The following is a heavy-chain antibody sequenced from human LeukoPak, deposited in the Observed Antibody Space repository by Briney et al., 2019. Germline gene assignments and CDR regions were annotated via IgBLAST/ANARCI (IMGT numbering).Heavy chain of an antibody. D-gene: IGHD1-26*01. V-gene: IGHV3-48*01. CDR1: GFAFRTSG. J-gene: IGHJ4*02. CDR3: AKDGGTHFDH. CDR2: ISSSGTTI. Sequence: TGGSLRLSCAASGFAFRTSGMNWVRQAPGKGLEWVSYISSSGTTISYAQSVKGRFTITRDNAQNSLTLHMNTLRADDMAVYYCAKDGGTHFDHWGQGTLVTVSS.